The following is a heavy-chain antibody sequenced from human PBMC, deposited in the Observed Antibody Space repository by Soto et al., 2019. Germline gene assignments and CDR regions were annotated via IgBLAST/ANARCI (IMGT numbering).Heavy chain of an antibody. CDR2: FDPEDGET. J-gene: IGHJ6*02. D-gene: IGHD1-7*01. CDR1: GYTLTELS. CDR3: ASGITGTRWAYYYYGMDV. V-gene: IGHV1-24*01. Sequence: ASVKVSCKVSGYTLTELSMHWVRQAPGKGLEWTGGFDPEDGETIYAQKFQGRVTMTEDTSTDTAYMELSSLRSEDTAVYYCASGITGTRWAYYYYGMDVWGQGTTVTVSS.